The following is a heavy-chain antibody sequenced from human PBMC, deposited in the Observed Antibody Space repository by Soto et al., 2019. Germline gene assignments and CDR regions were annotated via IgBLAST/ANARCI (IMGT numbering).Heavy chain of an antibody. Sequence: GGSLRLSCAASGFTFDDYAMHWVRQAPGKGLEWVSLISWDGGSTYYADSVKVRLTISRDNSKNSLYLQMNSLIAEDTALYDCAETFSCDSSSGYGLDVWGQGTTVTVSS. CDR3: AETFSCDSSSGYGLDV. D-gene: IGHD6-13*01. CDR1: GFTFDDYA. CDR2: ISWDGGST. V-gene: IGHV3-43D*03. J-gene: IGHJ6*02.